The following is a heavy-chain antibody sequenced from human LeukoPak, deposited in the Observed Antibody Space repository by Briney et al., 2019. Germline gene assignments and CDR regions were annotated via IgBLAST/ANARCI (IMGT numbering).Heavy chain of an antibody. CDR3: ARVSRGYDSSGYYRENDAFDI. CDR1: GYTFTGYY. CDR2: INPNSGGT. J-gene: IGHJ3*02. V-gene: IGHV1-2*02. D-gene: IGHD3-22*01. Sequence: ASVKVSCKASGYTFTGYYMHWVRQAPGQGLEWMGWINPNSGGTNYAQKFQGRVTMTRDTSISTAYMELSRLRSDDTAVYYCARVSRGYDSSGYYRENDAFDIWGQGTMVTVSS.